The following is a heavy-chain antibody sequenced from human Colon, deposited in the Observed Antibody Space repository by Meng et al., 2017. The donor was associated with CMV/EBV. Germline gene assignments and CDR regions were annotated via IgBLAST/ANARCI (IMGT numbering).Heavy chain of an antibody. D-gene: IGHD1-26*01. V-gene: IGHV3-74*01. CDR1: GCTLSRFW. CDR3: ASTDGAWFDP. Sequence: LTCEASGCTLSRFWMHWVRQAPGEGLVWVSRINSDGSSISYADSVKGRFTISRDNGKNTAYLEMNSLRAEDSGVYYCASTDGAWFDPWGQGTLVTVSS. CDR2: INSDGSSI. J-gene: IGHJ5*02.